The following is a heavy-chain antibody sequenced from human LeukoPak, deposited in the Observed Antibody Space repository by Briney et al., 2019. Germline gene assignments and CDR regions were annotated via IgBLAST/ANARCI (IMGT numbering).Heavy chain of an antibody. Sequence: SETLSLTCTVAAGSISSYYWSWLRQPPGKGLEWIGYIYYSGSTNYNPSLKSRVTISVDTSKNQFSLKLSSVTAADTAVYHCARGYGGYSGYDYMLYWGQGTLVTVSS. V-gene: IGHV4-59*01. J-gene: IGHJ4*02. CDR3: ARGYGGYSGYDYMLY. CDR2: IYYSGST. CDR1: AGSISSYY. D-gene: IGHD5-12*01.